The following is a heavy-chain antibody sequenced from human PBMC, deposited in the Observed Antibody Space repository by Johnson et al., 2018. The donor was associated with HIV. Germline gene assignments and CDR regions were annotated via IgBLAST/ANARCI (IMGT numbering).Heavy chain of an antibody. V-gene: IGHV3-53*01. Sequence: VQLVESGGGLLQPGGSLRLSCEASGLIVSDNYMNLVRQAPGTGLEWVSALYAGGPTYYADSLAGRFTISRDSSKNTVYLQMNSLRAEDTAMYYCARGTTVADGTCTFDIWGQGTMVTVSS. CDR3: ARGTTVADGTCTFDI. J-gene: IGHJ3*02. CDR2: LYAGGPT. D-gene: IGHD4-11*01. CDR1: GLIVSDNY.